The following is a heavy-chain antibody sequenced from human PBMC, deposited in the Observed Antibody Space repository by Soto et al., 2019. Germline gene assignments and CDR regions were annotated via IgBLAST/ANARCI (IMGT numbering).Heavy chain of an antibody. CDR1: GFRFSDYY. V-gene: IGHV3-11*05. Sequence: QVQLVESGGGLVKPGGSLRLSCAASGFRFSDYYMSWIRQAPGKGLEWVSYISSSSTYTEYADSVKGRFTISRDNAKNSLYLQVNSLRAEDTALYSCVRVRWQQPTRGIDYWGQGTLVTVSS. D-gene: IGHD6-13*01. CDR2: ISSSSTYT. CDR3: VRVRWQQPTRGIDY. J-gene: IGHJ4*02.